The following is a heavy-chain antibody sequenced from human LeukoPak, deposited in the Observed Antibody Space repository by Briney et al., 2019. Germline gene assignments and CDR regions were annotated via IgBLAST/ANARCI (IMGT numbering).Heavy chain of an antibody. CDR1: GGTFSSYA. Sequence: GSSVKVSCKASGGTFSSYAIIWVRQAPGQGLEWMGRIIPILGIANYAQKFQGRVTITADKSTSTAYMELSSLRSEDTAVYYCARGSVDIYYFDYWGQGTLVTVSS. V-gene: IGHV1-69*04. CDR2: IIPILGIA. D-gene: IGHD3-10*01. J-gene: IGHJ4*02. CDR3: ARGSVDIYYFDY.